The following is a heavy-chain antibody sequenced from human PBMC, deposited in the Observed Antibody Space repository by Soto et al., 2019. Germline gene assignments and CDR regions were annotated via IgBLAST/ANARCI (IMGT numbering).Heavy chain of an antibody. V-gene: IGHV3-43D*04. J-gene: IGHJ6*02. CDR1: GFTFDDYA. CDR3: AKDRGDTAMVTPYYYYGMDV. CDR2: ISWDGGST. Sequence: EVQLVESGGGVVQPGGSLRLSCAASGFTFDDYAMHWVRQAPGKGLEWVSLISWDGGSTYYADSVKGRFTISRDNSKNSLYLQMNSLRAEDTALYYCAKDRGDTAMVTPYYYYGMDVWGQGTTVTVSS. D-gene: IGHD5-18*01.